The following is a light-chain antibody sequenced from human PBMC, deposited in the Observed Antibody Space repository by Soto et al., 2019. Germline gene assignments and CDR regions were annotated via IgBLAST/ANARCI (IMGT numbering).Light chain of an antibody. V-gene: IGKV1-27*01. Sequence: DIQMTQSPSSLSASVGVRVTITCRASQGIRNSLAWYQQNAGKSHKLLIYAAYNLQSGVPSRFSGSGSGTDFSLTISSLKPEDVATTNCQTDNRARVTFGGGTKEAIK. CDR3: QTDNRARVT. CDR1: QGIRNS. CDR2: AAY. J-gene: IGKJ4*01.